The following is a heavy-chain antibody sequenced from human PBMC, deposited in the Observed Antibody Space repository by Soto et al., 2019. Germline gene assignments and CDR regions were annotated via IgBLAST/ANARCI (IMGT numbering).Heavy chain of an antibody. Sequence: QVQLVQSGAEVKKPGSSVKVSCKASGGTFSSYTISWVRQAPGQGLEWMGRIIPILGIANYAQKFQGRVTITADKSTSTAYMELSSLRSEDTAVYYCPFSYGDYGANDYWGQGTLVTVSS. V-gene: IGHV1-69*02. D-gene: IGHD4-17*01. CDR1: GGTFSSYT. CDR2: IIPILGIA. J-gene: IGHJ4*02. CDR3: PFSYGDYGANDY.